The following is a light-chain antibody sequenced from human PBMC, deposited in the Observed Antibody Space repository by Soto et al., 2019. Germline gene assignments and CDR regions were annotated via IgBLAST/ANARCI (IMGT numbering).Light chain of an antibody. Sequence: EIVLTQSPDTLSLSPGARATLSCRASQSVSSSYLAWYQQTPGQAPRLLIYGTSNRATGTPDRFSGSGSGTDFTLTISRLEPEDFAVYYCQQYGNSRWTFGQGTNVEI. V-gene: IGKV3-20*01. CDR1: QSVSSSY. CDR2: GTS. CDR3: QQYGNSRWT. J-gene: IGKJ1*01.